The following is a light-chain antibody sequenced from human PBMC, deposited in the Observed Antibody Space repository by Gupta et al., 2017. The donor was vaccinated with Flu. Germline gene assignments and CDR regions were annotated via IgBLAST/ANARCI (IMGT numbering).Light chain of an antibody. CDR1: QSVSSSY. J-gene: IGKJ4*01. V-gene: IGKV3-20*01. CDR2: GAS. CDR3: QQYGSSPLT. Sequence: EIVLTQSPGTLSLSPWERATLSCRASQSVSSSYLAWYQQKPGQAPRLLIYGASSRATGIPDRVSGSGSGTDFTLTISRLEPEDFAVYYCQQYGSSPLTFGGGTKVEIK.